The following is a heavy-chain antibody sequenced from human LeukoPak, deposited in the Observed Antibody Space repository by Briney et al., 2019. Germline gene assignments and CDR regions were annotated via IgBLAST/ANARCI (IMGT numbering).Heavy chain of an antibody. V-gene: IGHV4-61*02. Sequence: SETLSLTCTVSGGSISSSSYYWSWIRQPAGKGLEWIGRIYTSGSTNYNPSLKSRVTISVDTSKNQFSLKLSSVTAADTAVYYCARGRYGSGWYSGRFDIWGQGTMVTVSS. J-gene: IGHJ3*02. CDR2: IYTSGST. CDR3: ARGRYGSGWYSGRFDI. CDR1: GGSISSSSYY. D-gene: IGHD6-19*01.